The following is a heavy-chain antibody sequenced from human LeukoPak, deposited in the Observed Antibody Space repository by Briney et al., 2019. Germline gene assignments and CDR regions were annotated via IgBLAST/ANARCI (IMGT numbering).Heavy chain of an antibody. CDR3: ATSSYGSGSYYTFTAFDI. V-gene: IGHV1-69*04. CDR2: IIPILGIA. Sequence: ASVKVSCKASGGTFSSYAISWVRQAPGQGLEWMGRIIPILGIANYAQKFQGRVTITADKSTSTTYMELSSLRPEDTAVYYCATSSYGSGSYYTFTAFDIWGQGTMVTVSS. D-gene: IGHD3-10*01. CDR1: GGTFSSYA. J-gene: IGHJ3*02.